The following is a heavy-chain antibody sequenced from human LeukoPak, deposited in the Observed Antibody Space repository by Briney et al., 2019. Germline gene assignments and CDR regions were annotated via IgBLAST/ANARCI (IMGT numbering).Heavy chain of an antibody. J-gene: IGHJ4*02. V-gene: IGHV1-46*01. Sequence: ASVKVSWKASVYTFTNYFMHWGRQTPGQGRVWMGIINPSGGSTSYAQKFQGRVTMTRDTSTSTVYMELSSLRSEDTAVYYCARGGSSSSPFFDYWGQGTLVTVSS. D-gene: IGHD6-13*01. CDR3: ARGGSSSSPFFDY. CDR1: VYTFTNYF. CDR2: INPSGGST.